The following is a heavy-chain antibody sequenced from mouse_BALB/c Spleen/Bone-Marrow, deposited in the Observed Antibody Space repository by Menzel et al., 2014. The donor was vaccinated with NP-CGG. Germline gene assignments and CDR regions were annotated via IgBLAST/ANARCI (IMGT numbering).Heavy chain of an antibody. Sequence: EVKLVESGGGLVQPGGSLRLSCATSGFTFTDYYMSWVRQPPGKALEWLGFIRNKAKGYTSENSASVRGRFTTSRDNSQSILYLQMNTLRAEDSATYCCARDINYDIYWYFDVWGAGTTVTVSS. J-gene: IGHJ1*01. CDR1: GFTFTDYY. CDR2: IRNKAKGYTS. V-gene: IGHV7-3*02. CDR3: ARDINYDIYWYFDV. D-gene: IGHD2-4*01.